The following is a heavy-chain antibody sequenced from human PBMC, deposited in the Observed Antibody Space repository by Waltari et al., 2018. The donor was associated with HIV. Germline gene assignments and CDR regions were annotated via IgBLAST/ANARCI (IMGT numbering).Heavy chain of an antibody. V-gene: IGHV4-39*07. D-gene: IGHD4-17*01. CDR1: GGSISSSGQY. Sequence: QLQLQESGPGLVKPSETLSLTCPVCGGSISSSGQYGGWFGQPTEQGLEWIGSIYYSGSTYYNPSLTRRVTISVDTSKNQFSLKLSSVTAADTAVYYCARESNYGGNDYWGQGTLVTVSS. J-gene: IGHJ4*02. CDR2: IYYSGST. CDR3: ARESNYGGNDY.